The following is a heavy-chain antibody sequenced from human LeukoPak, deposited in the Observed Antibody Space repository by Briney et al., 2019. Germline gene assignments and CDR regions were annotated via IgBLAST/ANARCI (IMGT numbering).Heavy chain of an antibody. D-gene: IGHD3-22*01. CDR2: INHSGST. J-gene: IGHJ6*02. V-gene: IGHV4-34*01. CDR1: GGSFSGYY. Sequence: SETLSLTCAVYGGSFSGYYWSWIRQPPGKGLEWIGEINHSGSTNYNPSLKSRVTISVDTSKSQFSLKLSSVTAADTAVYYCARDGGGSGYPYYYYYGMDVWGQGTTVTVSS. CDR3: ARDGGGSGYPYYYYYGMDV.